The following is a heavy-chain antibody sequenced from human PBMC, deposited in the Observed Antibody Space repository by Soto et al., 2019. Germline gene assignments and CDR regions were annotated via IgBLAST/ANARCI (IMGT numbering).Heavy chain of an antibody. CDR2: ISAYNGKT. Sequence: ASVKVSCKASGYTFTSYGISWVRQAPGQGLEWMGWISAYNGKTNYAQKLQGRVTITTDTSTSTAYMELSSLRSDDTAVYYCARDQLAARARTAFDYWGQGTLVTVSS. CDR1: GYTFTSYG. V-gene: IGHV1-18*01. CDR3: ARDQLAARARTAFDY. D-gene: IGHD6-6*01. J-gene: IGHJ4*02.